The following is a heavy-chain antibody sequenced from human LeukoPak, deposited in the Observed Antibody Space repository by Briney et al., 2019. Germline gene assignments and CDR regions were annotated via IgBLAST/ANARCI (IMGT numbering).Heavy chain of an antibody. CDR3: ARDQMDYYDSSGYYYTPVY. D-gene: IGHD3-22*01. J-gene: IGHJ4*02. V-gene: IGHV1-69*04. Sequence: GASVKVSCKASGGTFSSYAISWVRQAPGQGLEWMGRIIPILGIANYAQKFQGRVTITTDESTSTAYMELSSLRSEDTAVYYCARDQMDYYDSSGYYYTPVYWGQGTLVTVSS. CDR2: IIPILGIA. CDR1: GGTFSSYA.